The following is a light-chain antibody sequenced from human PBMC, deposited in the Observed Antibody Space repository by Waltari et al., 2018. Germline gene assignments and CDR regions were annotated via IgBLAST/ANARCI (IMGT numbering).Light chain of an antibody. Sequence: DIVMTQTPLSLSVTPGQPAAISCKPSHSLLHSDGKTYLSWDLQKPGQSPQLPIYEVSNRFSGVPDRFSGSGLGTDFTLKISRVEAEDVGVYYCMQGMHPPLTFGPGTKVEIK. CDR3: MQGMHPPLT. V-gene: IGKV2-29*02. CDR2: EVS. CDR1: HSLLHSDGKTY. J-gene: IGKJ3*01.